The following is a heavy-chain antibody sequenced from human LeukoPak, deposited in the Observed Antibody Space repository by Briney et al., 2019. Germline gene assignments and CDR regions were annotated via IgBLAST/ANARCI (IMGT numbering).Heavy chain of an antibody. CDR3: ARVRDDSSGYYYYFDY. CDR2: IIPLFGTA. CDR1: VGTFSSYA. D-gene: IGHD3-22*01. Sequence: SLKVSCTASVGTFSSYAISWGRHAPGHGLEWMGGIIPLFGTANSAHKFQGRVTITTDESTRTAYMELSSLRSEDTAVYYCARVRDDSSGYYYYFDYWGQGTLVTVSS. V-gene: IGHV1-69*05. J-gene: IGHJ4*02.